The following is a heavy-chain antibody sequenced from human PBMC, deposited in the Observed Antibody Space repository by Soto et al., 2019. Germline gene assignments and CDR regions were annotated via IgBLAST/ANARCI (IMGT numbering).Heavy chain of an antibody. Sequence: DVQLLESGGGLVQPGGSLRLSCAASGFTFRSYAMSWVRQAPGKGLEWVSGISGSGISTHYADSVKGRFTVSRDNSKNMISLQMNSLKAEDTAVYNCAKEPVGPDWYFDLWGRGTLVTVSS. V-gene: IGHV3-23*01. CDR3: AKEPVGPDWYFDL. CDR2: ISGSGIST. CDR1: GFTFRSYA. J-gene: IGHJ2*01.